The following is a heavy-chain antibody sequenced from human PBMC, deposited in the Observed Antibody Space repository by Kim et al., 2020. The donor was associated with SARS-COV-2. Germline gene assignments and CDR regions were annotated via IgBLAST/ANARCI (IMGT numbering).Heavy chain of an antibody. D-gene: IGHD2-21*02. CDR2: ISSNGVK. V-gene: IGHV3-64D*08. CDR3: VVVTGDH. CDR1: GFTFSTYA. Sequence: GGSLRLSCSASGFTFSTYAMHWVRQAPGRAPEYVAVISSNGVKYYTDSVKGRFTISRDNSRNTLYLQMSSLRTEDTAIYYCVVVTGDHWGQGTLVTVSS. J-gene: IGHJ4*02.